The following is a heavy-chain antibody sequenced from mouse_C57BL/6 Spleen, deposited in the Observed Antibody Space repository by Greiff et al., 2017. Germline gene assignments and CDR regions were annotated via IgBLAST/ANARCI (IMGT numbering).Heavy chain of an antibody. CDR1: GFTFSSYA. CDR2: ISDGGSYT. Sequence: DVQLVESGGGLVKPGGSLKLSCAASGFTFSSYAMSWVRQTPEKRLEWVATISDGGSYTYYPDNVKGRFTISRDNAKNNLYLQMSHLKDEDTAMYYCASSTMITSYFDYWGQGTTLTVSS. CDR3: ASSTMITSYFDY. J-gene: IGHJ2*01. V-gene: IGHV5-4*01. D-gene: IGHD2-4*01.